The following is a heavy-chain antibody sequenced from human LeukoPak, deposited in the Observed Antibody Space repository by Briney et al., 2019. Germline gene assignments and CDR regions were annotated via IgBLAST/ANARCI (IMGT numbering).Heavy chain of an antibody. V-gene: IGHV3-23*01. CDR1: GFTFSNYL. Sequence: PGGSLRLSCVASGFTFSNYLMNWVRQAPGKGLEWVSGISHSGSSIYYADSVKGRLTISRDNSKNTLYLQMDRLRVEDTAVYYCAMALDYWGQGTPVTVSS. CDR2: ISHSGSSI. J-gene: IGHJ4*02. CDR3: AMALDY.